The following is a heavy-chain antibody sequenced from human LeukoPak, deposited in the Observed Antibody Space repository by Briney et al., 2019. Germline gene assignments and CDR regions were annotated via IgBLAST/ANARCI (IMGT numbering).Heavy chain of an antibody. CDR1: GGSTSSSSYY. CDR2: IYYSGST. V-gene: IGHV4-39*01. D-gene: IGHD3-22*01. CDR3: ARHRRDYYDSSGYYYVGFDY. Sequence: KPSETLSLTCTVSGGSTSSSSYYWGWIRQPPGKGLEWIGSIYYSGSTYYNPSLKSRVTISVDTSKNQFSLKLSSVTAADTAVYYCARHRRDYYDSSGYYYVGFDYWGQGTLVTVSS. J-gene: IGHJ4*02.